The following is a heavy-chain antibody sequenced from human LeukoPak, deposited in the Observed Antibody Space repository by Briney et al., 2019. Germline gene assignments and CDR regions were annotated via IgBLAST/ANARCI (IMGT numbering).Heavy chain of an antibody. CDR2: ISSSSSYI. CDR3: AREGPYDYVWRSYRQNYFDY. V-gene: IGHV3-21*04. D-gene: IGHD3-16*02. CDR1: GFTFSSYS. J-gene: IGHJ4*02. Sequence: GRSLRLSCAASGFTFSSYSMNWVRQAPGKGLEWVSSISSSSSYIYYADSVKGRFTISRDNSKNTLYLQMNSLRAEDTAVYYCAREGPYDYVWRSYRQNYFDYWGQGTLVTVSS.